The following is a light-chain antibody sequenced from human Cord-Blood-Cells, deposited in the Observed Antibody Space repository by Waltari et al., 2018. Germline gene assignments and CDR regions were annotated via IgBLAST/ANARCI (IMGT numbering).Light chain of an antibody. CDR1: QSVLYSPNNKNY. J-gene: IGKJ1*01. CDR3: QQYYSTPWT. Sequence: DIVMTQSPDSLAVSLGERATINCKSSQSVLYSPNNKNYLVWYQQKPGQPPNLVIYWASTRESGVPDRFRGSGSGTDFTLTISSLQAEDVAVYYCQQYYSTPWTFGQGTKVEIK. V-gene: IGKV4-1*01. CDR2: WAS.